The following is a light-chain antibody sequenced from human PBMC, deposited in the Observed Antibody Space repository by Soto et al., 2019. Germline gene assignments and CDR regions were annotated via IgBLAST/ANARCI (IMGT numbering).Light chain of an antibody. V-gene: IGKV1-5*03. Sequence: DILMTQSPSTLSASIGDRVTITCRASQNINNWLAWYQQKPGKAPNLLIYEASTLETGVPSRFSGSRSGTEFTLSISILQPDDFATYYCQQYETSWTFGQGTKVEIK. CDR3: QQYETSWT. J-gene: IGKJ1*01. CDR1: QNINNW. CDR2: EAS.